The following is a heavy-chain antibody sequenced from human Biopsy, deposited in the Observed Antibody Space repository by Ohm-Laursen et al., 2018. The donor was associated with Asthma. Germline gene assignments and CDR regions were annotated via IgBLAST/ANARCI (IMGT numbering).Heavy chain of an antibody. J-gene: IGHJ4*02. Sequence: SLRLSCTASGFMFRSFGMHWVRQAPGKGLEWVAVISYDGNHKFYEDSVKGQFTISRDNSKNTLYLQMNSLRTEDTAVYYCAKRRGYSGHDNDYWGQGTLVSASS. CDR1: GFMFRSFG. CDR2: ISYDGNHK. CDR3: AKRRGYSGHDNDY. V-gene: IGHV3-30*18. D-gene: IGHD5-12*01.